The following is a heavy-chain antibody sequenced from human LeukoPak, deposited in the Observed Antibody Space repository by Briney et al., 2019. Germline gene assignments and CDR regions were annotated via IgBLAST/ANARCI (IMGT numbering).Heavy chain of an antibody. CDR3: AREESGSYTYFDY. Sequence: ASVKVSCKASGYTFTGYYMHWVRQAPGQGLEWMGWINPNSGGTNYAQKFQGRVTMTRDTSISTAYMELNRLRSDDTAVYYCAREESGSYTYFDYWGQGTLVTVSS. CDR2: INPNSGGT. V-gene: IGHV1-2*02. J-gene: IGHJ4*02. CDR1: GYTFTGYY. D-gene: IGHD1-26*01.